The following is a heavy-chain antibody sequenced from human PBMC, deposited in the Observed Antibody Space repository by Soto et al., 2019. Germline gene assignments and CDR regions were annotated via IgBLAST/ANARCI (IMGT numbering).Heavy chain of an antibody. V-gene: IGHV3-30*18. CDR3: AKDGYYYDSSGYNHWYFDL. D-gene: IGHD3-22*01. CDR2: ISYDGSNK. CDR1: GFTFSSYG. J-gene: IGHJ2*01. Sequence: QVQLVESGGGVVQPGRSLRLSCAASGFTFSSYGMHWVRQAPGKGLEWVAVISYDGSNKYYADSVKGRFTISRDNSKNTLYLQMSSLRAEDTAVYYCAKDGYYYDSSGYNHWYFDLWGRGTLVTVSS.